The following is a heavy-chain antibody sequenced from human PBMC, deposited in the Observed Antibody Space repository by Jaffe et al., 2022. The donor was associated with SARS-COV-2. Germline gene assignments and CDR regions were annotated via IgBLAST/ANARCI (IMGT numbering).Heavy chain of an antibody. CDR2: INAGNGNT. D-gene: IGHD5-12*01. Sequence: QVQLVQSGAEVKKPGASVKVSCKASGYTFTSYAMHWVRQAPGQRLEWMGWINAGNGNTKYSQKFQGRVTITRDTSASTAYMELSSLRSEDTAVYYCARPHSGYDYNNWFDPWGQGTLVTVSS. CDR3: ARPHSGYDYNNWFDP. CDR1: GYTFTSYA. V-gene: IGHV1-3*01. J-gene: IGHJ5*02.